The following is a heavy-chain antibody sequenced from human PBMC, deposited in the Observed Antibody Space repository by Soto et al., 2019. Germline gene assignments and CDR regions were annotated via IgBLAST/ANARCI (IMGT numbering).Heavy chain of an antibody. CDR2: INQYGSEK. CDR1: GFTFANHW. J-gene: IGHJ4*02. CDR3: AVYGSGVSAAAY. Sequence: GGSLRLSCAGYGFTFANHWLSWVRQAPGKGLEWVANINQYGSEKYYVDSVKGRFTISRDNAKNSLYLQMNSLRVEDTAVYYCAVYGSGVSAAAYWGQGTLVTVSS. D-gene: IGHD3-10*01. V-gene: IGHV3-7*03.